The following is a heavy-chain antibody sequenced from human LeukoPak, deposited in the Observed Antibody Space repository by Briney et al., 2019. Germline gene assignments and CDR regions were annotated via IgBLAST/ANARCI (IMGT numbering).Heavy chain of an antibody. V-gene: IGHV3-74*01. CDR2: ITSDGSRT. CDR3: VRDGDSTVDFDY. J-gene: IGHJ4*02. D-gene: IGHD4-23*01. Sequence: GGSLRLSCAASGLTFSSYWMHWVRHAPGKGVVWVSRITSDGSRTAYADSVKGRFTISRDNAKNTLFLQMNSLRDEDRAVYYCVRDGDSTVDFDYWGQGSLVTVSS. CDR1: GLTFSSYW.